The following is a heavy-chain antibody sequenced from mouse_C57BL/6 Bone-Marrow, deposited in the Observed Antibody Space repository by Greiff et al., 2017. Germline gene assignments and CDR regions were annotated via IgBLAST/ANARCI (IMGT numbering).Heavy chain of an antibody. CDR1: GYSITSGYY. CDR3: ARGYGSRGYAMDY. Sequence: EVKLQESGPGLVKPSQSLSLTCSVTGYSITSGYYWNWIRQFPGNKLEWMGDISYDGSNNYNPSLKNRISITRDTSKNQFFLKLNSVTTEDTATYYCARGYGSRGYAMDYWGEGTSVTVSS. J-gene: IGHJ4*01. D-gene: IGHD1-1*01. V-gene: IGHV3-6*01. CDR2: ISYDGSN.